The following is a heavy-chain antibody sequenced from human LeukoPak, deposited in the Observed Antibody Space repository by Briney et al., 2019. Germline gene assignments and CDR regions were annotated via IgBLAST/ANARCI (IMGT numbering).Heavy chain of an antibody. CDR3: ASAAANSPLGY. CDR2: IYYTGIT. J-gene: IGHJ4*02. D-gene: IGHD2-15*01. V-gene: IGHV4-61*01. Sequence: SETLSLTCTVSGYSISSGYYWNWVRQPPGKGPEWIGYIYYTGITKYNPSLKSRVTISVDTSKNQFSLKLSSVTAADSAVYYCASAAANSPLGYWGQGTLVTVSS. CDR1: GYSISSGYY.